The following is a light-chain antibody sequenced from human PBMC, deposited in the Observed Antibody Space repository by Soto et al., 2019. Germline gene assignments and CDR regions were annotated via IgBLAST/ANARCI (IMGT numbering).Light chain of an antibody. J-gene: IGKJ1*01. CDR1: QSVSSSY. CDR2: GAS. V-gene: IGKV3-20*01. CDR3: QQYGNSPQT. Sequence: EIVLTQSPVTLSLSPGERATLSCRASQSVSSSYLAWYQQRPGQAPRLLIYGASSRATGIPNRFSGSGSGTDFTLTISRLEPEDFAVYYCQQYGNSPQTFGQGTKVDIK.